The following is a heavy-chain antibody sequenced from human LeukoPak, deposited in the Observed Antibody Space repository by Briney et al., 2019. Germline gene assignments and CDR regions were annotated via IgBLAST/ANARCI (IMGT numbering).Heavy chain of an antibody. CDR3: ARDPRAVVPAYYYYYYMDV. Sequence: GGSLRLSCAAYALTFSSYCMNSARHPPGKWREWVSSIRMSGSGIYYAESVKGRFTISRVNAKNSLYLQMKSLRVEDTAVYYCARDPRAVVPAYYYYYYMDVWGTGTTVTVSS. V-gene: IGHV3-21*06. D-gene: IGHD2-2*01. J-gene: IGHJ6*03. CDR2: IRMSGSGI. CDR1: ALTFSSYC.